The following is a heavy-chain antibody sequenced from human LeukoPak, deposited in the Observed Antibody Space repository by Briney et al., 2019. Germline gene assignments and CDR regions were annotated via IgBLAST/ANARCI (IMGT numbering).Heavy chain of an antibody. CDR3: AKGDPYGSGSYPVDY. CDR1: GFTFSRYG. D-gene: IGHD3-10*01. J-gene: IGHJ4*02. Sequence: PGGSLRLSCAASGFTFSRYGMHWVRQASGKGLEWVALISYDGSNKYYADSVKGRFTISRDNFKNTLYLQMNSLRPEDTAVYYCAKGDPYGSGSYPVDYWGQGTLVTVSS. V-gene: IGHV3-30*18. CDR2: ISYDGSNK.